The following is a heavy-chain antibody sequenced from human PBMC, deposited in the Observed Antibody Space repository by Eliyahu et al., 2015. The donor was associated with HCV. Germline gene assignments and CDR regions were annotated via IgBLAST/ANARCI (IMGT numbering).Heavy chain of an antibody. CDR2: IGWNSGSI. CDR1: GFRFDGYA. Sequence: EVQLVESGGGLVQPGRSLRLSCAVSGFRFDGYAMPWVRXAPGKGLEWVSGIGWNSGSIGYADSVKGRFTISRDNAKNSLYLQMNSLRAEDTALYYCAKAPIPFRNYISFDCWGLGTLVTVSS. CDR3: AKAPIPFRNYISFDC. D-gene: IGHD4-11*01. J-gene: IGHJ4*02. V-gene: IGHV3-9*01.